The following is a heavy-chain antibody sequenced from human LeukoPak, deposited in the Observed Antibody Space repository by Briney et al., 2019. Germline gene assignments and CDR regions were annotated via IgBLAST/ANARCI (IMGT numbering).Heavy chain of an antibody. CDR1: GFTFSSYS. D-gene: IGHD3-22*01. CDR2: ISSSSSSTI. CDR3: ASHRENYYDSSGYLPYYFDY. J-gene: IGHJ4*02. V-gene: IGHV3-48*04. Sequence: GGSLRLSCAASGFTFSSYSMNWVRQAPGKGLEWVSYISSSSSSTIYYADSVKGRFTISRDNAKNSLYLQMNSLRAEDTAVYYCASHRENYYDSSGYLPYYFDYWGQGTLVTVSS.